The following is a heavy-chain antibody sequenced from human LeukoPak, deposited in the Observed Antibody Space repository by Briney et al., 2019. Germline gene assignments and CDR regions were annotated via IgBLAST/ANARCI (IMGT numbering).Heavy chain of an antibody. CDR1: GYTFTNYY. CDR3: ARKQLGDLSGLYYYGLDV. Sequence: ASVKVSCKASGYTFTNYYIHWVRQAPGQGLEWMGIINSSGGSTSYAQKFQGRVTMTRDTSTSTVYMELSSLRSEDTAVFYCARKQLGDLSGLYYYGLDVWGQGTTVTASS. CDR2: INSSGGST. D-gene: IGHD3-16*02. V-gene: IGHV1-46*01. J-gene: IGHJ6*02.